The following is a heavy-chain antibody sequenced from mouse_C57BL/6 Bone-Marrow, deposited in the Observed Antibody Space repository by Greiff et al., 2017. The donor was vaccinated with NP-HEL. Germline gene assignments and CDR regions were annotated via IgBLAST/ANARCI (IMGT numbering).Heavy chain of an antibody. J-gene: IGHJ3*01. CDR2: IDPSDSYT. CDR3: ARVSTMVKWCAY. CDR1: GYTFTSYW. Sequence: QVQLQQPGAELVRPGTSVKLSCKASGYTFTSYWMHWVKQRPGQGLEWIGVIDPSDSYTNYNQKFKGKATLTVDTSSSTAYMQLSRLTSEDSAMYYCARVSTMVKWCAYWGQGTLVTVSA. D-gene: IGHD2-2*01. V-gene: IGHV1-59*01.